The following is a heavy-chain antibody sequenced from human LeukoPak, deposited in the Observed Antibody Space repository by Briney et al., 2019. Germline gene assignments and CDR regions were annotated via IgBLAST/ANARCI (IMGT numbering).Heavy chain of an antibody. CDR3: ARLQFLSGGYYAFDS. D-gene: IGHD3-3*01. V-gene: IGHV4-59*01. J-gene: IGHJ4*02. CDR1: GGSISSYY. CDR2: IYYSGST. Sequence: SETLSLTCTVSGGSISSYYWSWIRQPPGKGLEWIGYIYYSGSTNYNPSLKSRVTISVDTSKNQFSLKLTSVTAADTAVYYCARLQFLSGGYYAFDSWGQGSQVSVSS.